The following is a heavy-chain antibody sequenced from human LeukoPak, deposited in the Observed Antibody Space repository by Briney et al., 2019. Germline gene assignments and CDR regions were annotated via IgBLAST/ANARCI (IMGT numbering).Heavy chain of an antibody. Sequence: ASVKVSCKASGGTFSSYAISWVRQAPGQGLEWMGGIIPIFGTANYARKFQGRVTITADESTSTAYMELSSLRSEDTAVYYCARDLDDSSGYWSYYYYGMDVWGQGTTVTVSS. CDR2: IIPIFGTA. D-gene: IGHD3-22*01. CDR3: ARDLDDSSGYWSYYYYGMDV. J-gene: IGHJ6*02. CDR1: GGTFSSYA. V-gene: IGHV1-69*13.